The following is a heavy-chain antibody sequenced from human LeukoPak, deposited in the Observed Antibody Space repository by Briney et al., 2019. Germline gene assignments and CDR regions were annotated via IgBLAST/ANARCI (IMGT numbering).Heavy chain of an antibody. CDR3: AHSGPLRFLDY. J-gene: IGHJ4*02. CDR1: GFTVSSNY. Sequence: GRSLRLSCAASGFTVSSNYMSWVRQAPGKGLEWVSVIYSGGSTYYADSVKGRFTISRDNSKNTLYLQMNSLRAEDTAVYYCAHSGPLRFLDYWGQGTLVTVSS. D-gene: IGHD3-3*01. CDR2: IYSGGST. V-gene: IGHV3-66*01.